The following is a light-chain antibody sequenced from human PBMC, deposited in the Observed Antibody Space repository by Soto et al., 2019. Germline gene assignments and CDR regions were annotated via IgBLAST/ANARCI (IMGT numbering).Light chain of an antibody. Sequence: DIQMTHSPSSLSASVGDRATITCRASQSISSYLNWYQQKPEKAPKLLIYKASSLESGVPSRFSGSGSETEFTLTISSLQPDDFATYYCQQYDSYSAFGQGTKVDIK. V-gene: IGKV1-5*03. J-gene: IGKJ1*01. CDR3: QQYDSYSA. CDR1: QSISSY. CDR2: KAS.